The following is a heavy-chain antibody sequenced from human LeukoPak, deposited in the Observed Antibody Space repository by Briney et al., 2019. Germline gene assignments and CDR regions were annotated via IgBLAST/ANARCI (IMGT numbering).Heavy chain of an antibody. D-gene: IGHD6-13*01. Sequence: GASLRLSCAASGFTFSDYYMSWIRQAPGKGLEWVSYISSSSSYTNYADSVKGRFTISRDNAKNSLYLQMNSLRAEDTAVYYCARQNTSSWYHYYYYYYGMDVWGKGTTVTASS. CDR3: ARQNTSSWYHYYYYYYGMDV. J-gene: IGHJ6*04. V-gene: IGHV3-11*06. CDR2: ISSSSSYT. CDR1: GFTFSDYY.